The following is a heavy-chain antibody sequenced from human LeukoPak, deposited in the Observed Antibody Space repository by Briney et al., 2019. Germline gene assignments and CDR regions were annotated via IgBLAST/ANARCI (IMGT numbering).Heavy chain of an antibody. CDR1: GGSISSYY. CDR3: ARDPGTLLRGSRRGYDGNYYYMDV. J-gene: IGHJ6*03. D-gene: IGHD3-10*01. V-gene: IGHV4-59*01. CDR2: IYYSGST. Sequence: ETLSLTCTVSGGSISSYYWSWIRRPPGKGLEWIGYIYYSGSTNYNSSLKGRVTISVDRSNNQFSLKLSSMTAADTAVCYCARDPGTLLRGSRRGYDGNYYYMDVWGKGTTVTISS.